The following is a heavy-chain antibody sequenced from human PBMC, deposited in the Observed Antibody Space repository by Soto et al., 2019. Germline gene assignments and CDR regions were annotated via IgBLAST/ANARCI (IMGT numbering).Heavy chain of an antibody. CDR2: ISSGGSI. D-gene: IGHD2-21*02. CDR3: AGGVVVVPAKNYSRAV. CDR1: GFTFSDYY. J-gene: IGHJ6*03. Sequence: QVQLVESGGGLVKPGGSLRLSCAASGFTFSDYYMTWIRQAPGKGLEWVAFISSGGSIYYADSVRGRFTISRDNAKNSLYRKMTSLRAEETAVYFCAGGVVVVPAKNYSRAVWGKGTTIPVSS. V-gene: IGHV3-11*01.